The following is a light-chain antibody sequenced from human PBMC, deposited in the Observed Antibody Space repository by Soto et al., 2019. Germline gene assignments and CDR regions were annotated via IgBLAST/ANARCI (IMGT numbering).Light chain of an antibody. CDR3: QQYDTYST. CDR1: QSVNGW. CDR2: EAS. Sequence: IEMTQSPATLSASVGDRVTITCRASQSVNGWLAWYQQKPGKAPKLLISEASSLDSGVPSRLSGSGSGTEYVLTITSLQPEDFATYYCQQYDTYSTFGGGTKVESK. J-gene: IGKJ4*01. V-gene: IGKV1-5*01.